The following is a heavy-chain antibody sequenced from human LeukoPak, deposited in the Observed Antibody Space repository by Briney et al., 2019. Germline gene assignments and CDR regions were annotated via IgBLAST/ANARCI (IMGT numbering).Heavy chain of an antibody. Sequence: ASVKVSCKASGYTFTGYYMHWVRQAPGQGLEWMGWINPNSGGTNYAQKFQGRVTMTRDTSISTAYMELSRPRSDDTAVFYCARGLGCSSTSCFTVGWFDPWGQGTLVTVSS. D-gene: IGHD2-2*02. CDR2: INPNSGGT. CDR1: GYTFTGYY. J-gene: IGHJ5*02. CDR3: ARGLGCSSTSCFTVGWFDP. V-gene: IGHV1-2*02.